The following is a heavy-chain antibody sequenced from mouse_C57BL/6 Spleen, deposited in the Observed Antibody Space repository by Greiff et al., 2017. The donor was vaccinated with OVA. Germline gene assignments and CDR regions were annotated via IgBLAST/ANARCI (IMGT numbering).Heavy chain of an antibody. V-gene: IGHV5-4*01. CDR2: ISDGGSYT. CDR3: ARYYYGSSPFDY. Sequence: EVHLVESGGGLVKPGGSLKLSCAASGFTFSSYAMSWVRQTPEKRLEWVATISDGGSYTYYPDNVKGRFTISRDNAKNNLYLQRSHLKSEDTAMYYCARYYYGSSPFDYWGQGTTLTVSS. D-gene: IGHD1-1*01. CDR1: GFTFSSYA. J-gene: IGHJ2*01.